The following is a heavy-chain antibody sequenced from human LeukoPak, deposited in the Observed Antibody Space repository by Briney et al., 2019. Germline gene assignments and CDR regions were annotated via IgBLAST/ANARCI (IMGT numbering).Heavy chain of an antibody. V-gene: IGHV4-59*08. J-gene: IGHJ4*02. CDR3: ARRGGSTVTTWLDY. D-gene: IGHD4-17*01. Sequence: SETLSLTCTVSGGSISGYYWSWIRQPSGKGLEWIGYIYYSGSTNYNPSLKSRVTISVDTSMNQFSLKLRSVTAADTAVYYCARRGGSTVTTWLDYWGQGTLVTVSS. CDR1: GGSISGYY. CDR2: IYYSGST.